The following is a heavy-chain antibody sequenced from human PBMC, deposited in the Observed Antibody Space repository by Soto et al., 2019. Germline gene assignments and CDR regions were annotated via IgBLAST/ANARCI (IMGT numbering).Heavy chain of an antibody. CDR3: AREAGPLRDYSGMDV. Sequence: GASVKVSCKASGYTFTGYYMHWVRQAPGQGLEWMGWINPNSGGTNYAQKFQGWVTMTRDTSISTAYMELSRLRSDDTAVYYCAREAGPLRDYSGMDVWGQGTTVTVSS. J-gene: IGHJ6*02. D-gene: IGHD6-19*01. V-gene: IGHV1-2*04. CDR2: INPNSGGT. CDR1: GYTFTGYY.